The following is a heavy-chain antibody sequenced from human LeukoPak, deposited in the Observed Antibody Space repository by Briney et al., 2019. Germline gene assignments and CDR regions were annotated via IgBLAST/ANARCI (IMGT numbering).Heavy chain of an antibody. CDR3: ARGAGSTRKIDY. Sequence: GGSLRLSCAASGFTFTSYSMNWVRQAPGKGLEWVSSISSSSSYIYYADSVKGRFTISRDNAMDSLFLQMNSLRAEDTAVYYCARGAGSTRKIDYWGQGTLVTVSS. CDR2: ISSSSSYI. D-gene: IGHD1-26*01. J-gene: IGHJ4*02. CDR1: GFTFTSYS. V-gene: IGHV3-21*01.